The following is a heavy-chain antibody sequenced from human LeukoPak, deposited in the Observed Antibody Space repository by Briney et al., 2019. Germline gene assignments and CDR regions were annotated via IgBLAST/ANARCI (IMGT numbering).Heavy chain of an antibody. V-gene: IGHV1-18*01. CDR3: AREVHYYYGSGSSDFDY. CDR1: GYTFTSYG. CDR2: ISAYNGNT. D-gene: IGHD3-10*01. Sequence: ASVKVSCKASGYTFTSYGISWVRQAPGQGLEWMGWISAYNGNTNYAQKLQGRVTMTTDTSTSTAYMELRSLRSDDTAVYYCAREVHYYYGSGSSDFDYWGRGTLVTVSS. J-gene: IGHJ4*02.